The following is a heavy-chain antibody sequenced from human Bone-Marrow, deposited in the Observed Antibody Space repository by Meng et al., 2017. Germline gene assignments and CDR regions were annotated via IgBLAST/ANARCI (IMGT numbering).Heavy chain of an antibody. CDR1: GGSISSCGYY. Sequence: QVQLQESGPGLVKPSQTLSLTCTVSGGSISSCGYYWNWIRQHPGKGLEWIGYIYYSGSTYYNPSLKSRITISVDTSKNHFSLKLSSVTAADTAVYYCASLYGVVGASWFDPWGQGTLVTVSS. CDR3: ASLYGVVGASWFDP. J-gene: IGHJ5*02. V-gene: IGHV4-31*03. D-gene: IGHD1-26*01. CDR2: IYYSGST.